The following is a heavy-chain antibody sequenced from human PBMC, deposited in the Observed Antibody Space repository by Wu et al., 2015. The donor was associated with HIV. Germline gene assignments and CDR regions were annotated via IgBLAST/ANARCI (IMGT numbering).Heavy chain of an antibody. CDR2: INPNSGDT. V-gene: IGHV1-2*02. CDR1: GYTFIGYY. J-gene: IGHJ4*02. Sequence: QVQLVQSGAEMKKPGASVKVSCKASGYTFIGYYLHWVRRAPGQGLEWMGWINPNSGDTDYAQNFQGRVTMTRDTSTSTVYMELSSLRSEDTAVYYCARGRVDTAMGFDYWGQGTLVTVSS. CDR3: ARGRVDTAMGFDY. D-gene: IGHD5-18*01.